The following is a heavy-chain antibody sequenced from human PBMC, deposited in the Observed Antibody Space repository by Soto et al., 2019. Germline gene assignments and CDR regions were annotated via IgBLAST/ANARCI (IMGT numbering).Heavy chain of an antibody. CDR2: ISYDGSNK. CDR1: GFTFTSYE. V-gene: IGHV3-30-3*01. J-gene: IGHJ6*02. D-gene: IGHD1-1*01. CDR3: ERRSKLSYHAIDV. Sequence: GGSLRLSCAASGFTFTSYEMHWVRQAPGKGLEWVAIISYDGSNKYYADSVKGRFTMSRDNSRNTLDLQMDSLRVGDTAVYYCERRSKLSYHAIDVWGQGTTVTVSS.